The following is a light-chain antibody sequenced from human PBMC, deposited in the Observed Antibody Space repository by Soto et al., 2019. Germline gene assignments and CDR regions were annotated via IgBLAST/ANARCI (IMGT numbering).Light chain of an antibody. CDR2: DVT. CDR3: SSFTSSITYV. CDR1: SSDVGGYNS. Sequence: QSALTQPAAVSGCPGQSITISRTGTSSDVGGYNSVSWYRQDPGKAPKLMIYDVTNRPSGVSNRFSGSKSGNTASLTISGLQAEDEADYYCSSFTSSITYVFGTGTKVTVL. J-gene: IGLJ1*01. V-gene: IGLV2-14*01.